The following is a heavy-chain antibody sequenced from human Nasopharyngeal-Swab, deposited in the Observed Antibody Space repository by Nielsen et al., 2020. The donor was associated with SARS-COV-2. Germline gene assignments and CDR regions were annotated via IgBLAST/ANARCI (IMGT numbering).Heavy chain of an antibody. CDR1: GYTFTSYG. CDR2: ISAYNGNT. J-gene: IGHJ6*02. Sequence: ASVKVSCKASGYTFTSYGISWVRQAPGQGLEGMGWISAYNGNTNYAQKLQGRVTMTTDTSTSTAYMELRSLRSDDTAVYYCARDLVDGDYAHYYYYGMDVWGQGTTVTVSS. D-gene: IGHD4-17*01. V-gene: IGHV1-18*01. CDR3: ARDLVDGDYAHYYYYGMDV.